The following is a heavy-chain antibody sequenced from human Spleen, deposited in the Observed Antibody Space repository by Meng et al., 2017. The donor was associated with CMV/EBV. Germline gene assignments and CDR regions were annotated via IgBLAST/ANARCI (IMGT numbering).Heavy chain of an antibody. Sequence: GESLKISCAASGFTFSSYAMSWVRQAPGKGLEWVSAIGTAGDTYYPGSVKGRFTISRDNAKNSLYLQMNSLRAGDTAVYYCARDRDGMDVWGQGTTVTVSS. V-gene: IGHV3-13*01. CDR3: ARDRDGMDV. J-gene: IGHJ6*02. CDR1: GFTFSSYA. CDR2: IGTAGDT.